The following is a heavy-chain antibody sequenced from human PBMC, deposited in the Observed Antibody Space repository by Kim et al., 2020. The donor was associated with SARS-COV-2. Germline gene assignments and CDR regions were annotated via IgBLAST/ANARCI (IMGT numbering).Heavy chain of an antibody. Sequence: SVKVSCKASGGTFSSYAISWVRQAPGQGLEWMGGIIPIFGTANYAQKFQGRVTITADESTSTAYMELSSLRSEDTAVYYCAREGLRGYDFWSGSPYYFDYWGQGTLVTVSS. CDR1: GGTFSSYA. J-gene: IGHJ4*02. D-gene: IGHD3-3*01. V-gene: IGHV1-69*13. CDR3: AREGLRGYDFWSGSPYYFDY. CDR2: IIPIFGTA.